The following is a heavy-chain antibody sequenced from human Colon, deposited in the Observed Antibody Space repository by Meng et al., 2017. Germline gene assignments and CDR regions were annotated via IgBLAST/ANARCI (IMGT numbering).Heavy chain of an antibody. V-gene: IGHV4-30-2*06. J-gene: IGHJ4*02. CDR3: ARNPVIPDARTFDF. CDR1: GASVNSTGFS. D-gene: IGHD2-2*01. Sequence: QVQLQESGSGVVKPSQALSLTCSVSGASVNSTGFSWNWIRQSPGKGLEWVGYIYQSGSTYYNPSLKSRVTISLDRSKNQFSLNLSSVTAADTAVYYCARNPVIPDARTFDFWGQGALVTVSS. CDR2: IYQSGST.